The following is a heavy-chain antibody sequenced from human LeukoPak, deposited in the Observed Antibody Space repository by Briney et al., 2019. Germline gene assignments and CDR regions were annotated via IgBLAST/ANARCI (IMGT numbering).Heavy chain of an antibody. CDR2: ISNSGGST. CDR1: GFTLSSYD. J-gene: IGHJ6*02. CDR3: AKSKEYSYYYGMDV. Sequence: PGGSLRLSCAASGFTLSSYDMSWVRQAPGKGLEWVSTISNSGGSTYYADSVKGRFTISRDNSKNTLYLQMNSLRAEDTAVYYCAKSKEYSYYYGMDVWGQGTTVTVSS. V-gene: IGHV3-23*01. D-gene: IGHD1-1*01.